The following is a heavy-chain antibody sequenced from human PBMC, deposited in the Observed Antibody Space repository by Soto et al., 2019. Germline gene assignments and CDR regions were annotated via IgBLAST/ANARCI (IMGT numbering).Heavy chain of an antibody. D-gene: IGHD1-1*01. CDR2: ISSSSSTI. V-gene: IGHV3-48*01. J-gene: IGHJ6*03. CDR3: ARDSSAGTIYYYYYYMDG. CDR1: GFTFSSYS. Sequence: SLRLSCAASGFTFSSYSMNWVRQAPGKWLEWVSYISSSSSTIYYADSVKGRFTISRDNAKNSLYLQMNSLRAEDTAVYYCARDSSAGTIYYYYYYMDGWGKGTTVTVSS.